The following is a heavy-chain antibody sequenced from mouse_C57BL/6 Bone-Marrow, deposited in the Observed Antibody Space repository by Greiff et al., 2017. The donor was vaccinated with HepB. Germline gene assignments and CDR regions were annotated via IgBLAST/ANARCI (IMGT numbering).Heavy chain of an antibody. CDR1: GYTFTSYW. Sequence: QVQLKQPGAELVKPGASVKLSCKASGYTFTSYWLHWVKQRPGQGLEWIGMIHTNSGSTNYNEKFKSKATLTVDKSSSTAYMPLSSLTSEDSAVYYCTRRGIYDYALYYWGQGTPLTVSS. CDR3: TRRGIYDYALYY. V-gene: IGHV1-64*01. CDR2: IHTNSGST. J-gene: IGHJ2*01. D-gene: IGHD2-4*01.